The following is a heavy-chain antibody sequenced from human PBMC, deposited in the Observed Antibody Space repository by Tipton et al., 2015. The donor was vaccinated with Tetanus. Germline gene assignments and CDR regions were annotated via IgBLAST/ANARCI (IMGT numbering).Heavy chain of an antibody. CDR1: GGSISSYY. Sequence: TLSLTCTVSGGSISSYYWSWIRQPPGKGLEWIGDIYYSGSTNYNPSLKSRVTISVDTSKNQFSLKLSSVTAADTAVYYCARSEQQLVRGYYYYYYMDVWGKGTTVTVSS. J-gene: IGHJ6*03. CDR2: IYYSGST. CDR3: ARSEQQLVRGYYYYYYMDV. V-gene: IGHV4-59*01. D-gene: IGHD6-13*01.